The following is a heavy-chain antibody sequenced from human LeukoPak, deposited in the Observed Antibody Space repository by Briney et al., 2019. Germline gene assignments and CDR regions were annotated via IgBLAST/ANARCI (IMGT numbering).Heavy chain of an antibody. CDR1: GFTFSSYA. CDR3: SRDVYSGKGAFDI. Sequence: LGGSLRLCCAASGFTFSSYAMSWVRQAPGKGLAWVLALSCSGCSTYYADSVKGRFTISRDNSQHTPYLQMNSLRAEDTAIYYCSRDVYSGKGAFDIWGQGTMVTVSS. V-gene: IGHV3-23*01. J-gene: IGHJ3*02. CDR2: LSCSGCST. D-gene: IGHD1-26*01.